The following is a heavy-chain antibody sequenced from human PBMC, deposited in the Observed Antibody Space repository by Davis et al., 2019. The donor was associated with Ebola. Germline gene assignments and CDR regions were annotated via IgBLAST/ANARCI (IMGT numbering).Heavy chain of an antibody. CDR1: GFAFTGYW. J-gene: IGHJ5*02. Sequence: PGGSLRLSCVASGFAFTGYWMSWVRQAPGRGLEWVAKIKQDGSDTYYLASVKGRFTISRDNAKNSLYLHINSLRAEDTAVYYCAKDSGWQMSPWGQGTLVTVSS. CDR3: AKDSGWQMSP. V-gene: IGHV3-7*01. D-gene: IGHD6-25*01. CDR2: IKQDGSDT.